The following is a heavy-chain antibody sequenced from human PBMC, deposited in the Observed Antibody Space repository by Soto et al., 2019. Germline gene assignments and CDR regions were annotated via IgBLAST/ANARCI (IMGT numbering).Heavy chain of an antibody. CDR1: GATLDTFINFG. V-gene: IGHV1-69*04. Sequence: ASVKVSCKASGATLDTFINFGIIWVRQAPGQGLEWMGRIIPILGIANYAQKFQGRVTITADKSTSTAYMELSSLRSEDTAVYYCARGYTPYYFDYWGQGTLVTVSS. D-gene: IGHD1-20*01. J-gene: IGHJ4*02. CDR2: IIPILGIA. CDR3: ARGYTPYYFDY.